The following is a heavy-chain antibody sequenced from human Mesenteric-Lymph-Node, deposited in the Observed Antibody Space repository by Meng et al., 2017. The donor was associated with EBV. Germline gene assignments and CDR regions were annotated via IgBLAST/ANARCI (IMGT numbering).Heavy chain of an antibody. D-gene: IGHD4-11*01. Sequence: QVHWVQSGGEVKKPGASVKVSCKASGYTFTGYYIHWVRQAPGQGLEWMGRIDSNSGITNYAQKFKGRVTMTRDTSINTSYMELSSLRSDDTAVYYCGRVPQYWLNYHFDYWGQGTLVTVSS. CDR2: IDSNSGIT. CDR1: GYTFTGYY. CDR3: GRVPQYWLNYHFDY. J-gene: IGHJ4*02. V-gene: IGHV1-2*06.